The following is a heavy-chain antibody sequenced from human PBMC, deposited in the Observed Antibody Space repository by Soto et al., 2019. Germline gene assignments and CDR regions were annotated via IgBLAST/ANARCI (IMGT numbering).Heavy chain of an antibody. D-gene: IGHD1-26*01. V-gene: IGHV1-2*02. CDR3: ARDLLDIVGATQPADY. Sequence: ASVKVSCKASGYTFTGYYMHCVRQAPGQGLEWMGWINPNSGGTNYAQKFQGRVTMTRDTSISTAYMELSRLRSDDTAVYYCARDLLDIVGATQPADYWGQGTLVTVSS. J-gene: IGHJ4*02. CDR2: INPNSGGT. CDR1: GYTFTGYY.